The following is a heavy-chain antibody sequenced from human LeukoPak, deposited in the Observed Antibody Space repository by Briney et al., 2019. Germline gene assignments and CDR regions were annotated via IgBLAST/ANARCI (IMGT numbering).Heavy chain of an antibody. CDR1: GGSISGYY. V-gene: IGHV4-59*01. CDR2: IYYSGST. J-gene: IGHJ3*02. D-gene: IGHD6-13*01. Sequence: ASETLSLTCTVSGGSISGYYWSWIRQPPGKGLEWIGYIYYSGSTNYNPSLKSRVTISVDTSKNQFSLKLNSVTAADTAVYYCARDTRTGSSWYTDAFDIWGQGTMVTVSS. CDR3: ARDTRTGSSWYTDAFDI.